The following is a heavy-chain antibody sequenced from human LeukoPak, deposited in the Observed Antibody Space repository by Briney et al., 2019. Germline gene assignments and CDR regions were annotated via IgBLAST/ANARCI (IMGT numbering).Heavy chain of an antibody. CDR3: ASFGTTVTTGEDY. CDR2: IYYSGST. V-gene: IGHV4-31*03. J-gene: IGHJ4*02. Sequence: SETLSLTCTVSGGSISSGGYYWSWIRQHPGKGLEWIGYIYYSGSTYYNPSLKSRVTISVDTSKNQLSLKLSSVTAADTAVYYCASFGTTVTTGEDYWGQGTLVTVSS. D-gene: IGHD4-17*01. CDR1: GGSISSGGYY.